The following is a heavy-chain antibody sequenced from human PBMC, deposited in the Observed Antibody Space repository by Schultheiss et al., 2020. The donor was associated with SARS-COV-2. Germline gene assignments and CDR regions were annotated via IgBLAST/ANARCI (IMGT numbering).Heavy chain of an antibody. CDR2: IGTAGDT. CDR3: ARVAAGDDY. CDR1: GFTFSSYD. V-gene: IGHV3-13*01. J-gene: IGHJ4*02. Sequence: GESLKISCAASGFTFSSYDMHWVRQATGKGLEWVSAIGTAGDTYYPGSVKGRFTISRENAKKSLYLHMNSLIAEDMAGYYCARVAAGDDYWGQGTLVTVSS. D-gene: IGHD1-14*01.